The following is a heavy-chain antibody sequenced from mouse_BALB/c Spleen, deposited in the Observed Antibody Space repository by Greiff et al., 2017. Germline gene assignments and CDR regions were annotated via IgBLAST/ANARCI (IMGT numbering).Heavy chain of an antibody. CDR1: GYSFTGYY. CDR2: INPYNGAT. CDR3: ARGHGNNGGVYAMDY. Sequence: VQLQQSGAELVRPGTSVKISCKASGYSFTGYYMHWVKQSHVKSLEWIGRINPYNGATSYNQNFKDKASLTVDKSSSTAYMELHSLTSEDSAVYYCARGHGNNGGVYAMDYWGQGTSVTVSS. D-gene: IGHD2-1*01. J-gene: IGHJ4*01. V-gene: IGHV1-31*01.